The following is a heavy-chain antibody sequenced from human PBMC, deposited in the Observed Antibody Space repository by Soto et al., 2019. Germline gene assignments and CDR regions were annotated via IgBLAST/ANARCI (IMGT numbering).Heavy chain of an antibody. CDR3: ARDSTYYYGSGSYYNVQDYYGMDV. CDR1: GFTFSDYY. J-gene: IGHJ6*02. CDR2: ISSSGSTI. Sequence: GWSLRLSCASSGFTFSDYYMSWMRKAPGKGLEWVSYISSSGSTIYYADSVKGRFTISRDNAKNSLYLQMNSLRAEDTAVYYCARDSTYYYGSGSYYNVQDYYGMDVWGQGTTVTVSS. V-gene: IGHV3-11*01. D-gene: IGHD3-10*01.